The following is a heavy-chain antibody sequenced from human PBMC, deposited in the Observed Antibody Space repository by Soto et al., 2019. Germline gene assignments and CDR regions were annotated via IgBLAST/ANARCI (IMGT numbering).Heavy chain of an antibody. D-gene: IGHD1-26*01. CDR1: GFSFTSYD. CDR2: ISGSDGKT. J-gene: IGHJ4*02. CDR3: ARWSVLDY. V-gene: IGHV3-23*01. Sequence: EVQLLASGGGLVRPGGSLRLSCAASGFSFTSYDLSWVRQAPGKGLEWVSTISGSDGKTYYADSVKGRFSISRDTSKNTLYLQINSLIVEDTAVYYCARWSVLDYWGQGTRVTVS.